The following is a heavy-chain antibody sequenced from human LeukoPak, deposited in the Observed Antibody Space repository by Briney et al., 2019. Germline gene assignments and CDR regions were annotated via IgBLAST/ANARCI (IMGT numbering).Heavy chain of an antibody. J-gene: IGHJ6*02. CDR2: INPNSGGT. V-gene: IGHV1-2*02. CDR3: ASRSRLELLNHYYYYGMDV. D-gene: IGHD2-15*01. CDR1: GYTFTGYY. Sequence: ASVKVSCKASGYTFTGYYMHWVRQAPGQGLEWMGWINPNSGGTNYAQKFQGRVTMTRDTSISTAYMELSRLRSDDTAVYYWASRSRLELLNHYYYYGMDVWGQGTTVTVSS.